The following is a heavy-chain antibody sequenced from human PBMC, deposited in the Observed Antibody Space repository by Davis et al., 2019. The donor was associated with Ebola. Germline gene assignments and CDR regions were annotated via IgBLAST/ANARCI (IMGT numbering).Heavy chain of an antibody. Sequence: PGGSLRLSCAASGFTFSSYWMSWVRQAPGKGLEWVANIKQDGSEKYYVDSVKGRFTISRDNAKNSLYLQMNSLRAEDTAVYYCAKDPRRTMIGAGFDPWGQGTLVTVSS. CDR3: AKDPRRTMIGAGFDP. D-gene: IGHD3-22*01. CDR2: IKQDGSEK. J-gene: IGHJ5*02. V-gene: IGHV3-7*03. CDR1: GFTFSSYW.